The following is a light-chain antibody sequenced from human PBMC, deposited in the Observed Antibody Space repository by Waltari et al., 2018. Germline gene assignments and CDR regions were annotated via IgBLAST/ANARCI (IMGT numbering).Light chain of an antibody. CDR3: QQYYSTPYT. J-gene: IGKJ2*01. CDR2: WAS. V-gene: IGKV4-1*01. CDR1: QSVLYSSNNKNY. Sequence: DIVMTQSPDSLAVSLGVRATLNCKSSQSVLYSSNNKNYLAWYQQKPGQPPKLLIYWASTREFGVPDRFSGSGSGTDFTLTISSLQAEDVAVYYCQQYYSTPYTFGQGTKLEIK.